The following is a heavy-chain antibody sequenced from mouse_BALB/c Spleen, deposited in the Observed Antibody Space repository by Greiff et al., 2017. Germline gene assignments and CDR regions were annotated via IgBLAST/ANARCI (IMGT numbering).Heavy chain of an antibody. CDR2: IAPGSGST. V-gene: IGHV1S41*01. CDR1: GYTFTSYW. J-gene: IGHJ1*01. Sequence: DLVKPGASVKLSCKASGYTFTSYWIYWINQRPGQGLEWIGRIAPGSGSTYYNEMFKGKATLTVDTSSSTAYIQLSSLSSEDSAVYFCAREVARYFDVWGAGTTVTVSS. CDR3: AREVARYFDV.